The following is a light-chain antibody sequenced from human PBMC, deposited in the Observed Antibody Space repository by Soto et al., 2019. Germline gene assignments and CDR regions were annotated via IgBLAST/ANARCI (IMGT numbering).Light chain of an antibody. CDR3: CAYVGARSYV. V-gene: IGLV2-23*01. Sequence: QSVLTQPASVSGSPGQPITISCTGTNNLVSWYQQHPGKAPKVVVYEGTKRPSGVSNRFSGSNSGGTASLTISGLQAKDEASYFCCAYVGARSYVFGPGTKVTVL. J-gene: IGLJ1*01. CDR2: EGT. CDR1: NNL.